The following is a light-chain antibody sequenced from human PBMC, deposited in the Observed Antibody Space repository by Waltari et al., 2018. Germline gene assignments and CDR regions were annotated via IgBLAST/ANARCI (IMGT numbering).Light chain of an antibody. V-gene: IGLV4-69*01. CDR2: VNSDGSH. Sequence: QLVLTQSPSASASLGASVKLTCTLSSGHITNVIAWHQQQPGKGPRFLMKVNSDGSHRKGDDIPDRFSGSGSGPERYLTISRLQSEDEADYYCETGGHGTWVFGGGTKLTVL. CDR1: SGHITNV. J-gene: IGLJ3*02. CDR3: ETGGHGTWV.